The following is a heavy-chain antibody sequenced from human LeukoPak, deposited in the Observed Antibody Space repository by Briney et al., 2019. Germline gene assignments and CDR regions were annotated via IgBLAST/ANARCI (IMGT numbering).Heavy chain of an antibody. J-gene: IGHJ5*02. CDR3: AKTGILTGYYES. D-gene: IGHD3-9*01. CDR2: ISGSGGST. V-gene: IGHV3-23*01. Sequence: PGGSLRLSCAASGFTFSSYATSWVRQAPGKGLEWVSAISGSGGSTYYADSVKGRFTISRDNSKNTLYLQMNSLRAEDTAVYYCAKTGILTGYYESWGQGTLVTVSS. CDR1: GFTFSSYA.